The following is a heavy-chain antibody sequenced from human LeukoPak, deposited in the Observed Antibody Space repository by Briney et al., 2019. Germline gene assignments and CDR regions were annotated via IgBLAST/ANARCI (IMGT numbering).Heavy chain of an antibody. CDR1: GYTLTELS. CDR2: FDPEDGET. CDR3: ARDFPAAVRGVDPYDAFDI. Sequence: GASVKVSCKVSGYTLTELSMHWVRQAPGKGLEWMGGFDPEDGETIYAQKFQGRVTMTEDTSTDTAYMELSSLRSEDTAVYYCARDFPAAVRGVDPYDAFDIWGQGTMVTVSS. V-gene: IGHV1-24*01. D-gene: IGHD3-10*01. J-gene: IGHJ3*02.